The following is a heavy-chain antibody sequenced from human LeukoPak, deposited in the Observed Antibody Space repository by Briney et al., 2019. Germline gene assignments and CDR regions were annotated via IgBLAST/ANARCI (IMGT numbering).Heavy chain of an antibody. CDR1: GYTFTSYY. J-gene: IGHJ6*03. CDR2: IIPIFGTA. Sequence: SVKVSCKASGYTFTSYYMHWVRQAPGQGLEWMGGIIPIFGTANYAQEFQGRVTITADESTSTAYMELSSLRSEDTAVYYCARTVTPRVEDYMDVWGKGTTVTISS. D-gene: IGHD4-17*01. CDR3: ARTVTPRVEDYMDV. V-gene: IGHV1-69*13.